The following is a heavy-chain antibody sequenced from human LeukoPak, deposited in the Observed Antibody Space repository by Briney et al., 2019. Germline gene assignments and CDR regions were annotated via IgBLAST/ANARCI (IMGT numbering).Heavy chain of an antibody. CDR3: ARGSYYDFWSGYLNPFDY. Sequence: SETLSLTCTVSGGSISSSSYYWGWIRQPPGKGLEWIGSIYYSGSTYYNPSLKSRVTISVDTSKNQFSLKLSSVTAADTAVYYCARGSYYDFWSGYLNPFDYWGQGTLVTVSS. CDR2: IYYSGST. J-gene: IGHJ4*02. CDR1: GGSISSSSYY. V-gene: IGHV4-39*07. D-gene: IGHD3-3*01.